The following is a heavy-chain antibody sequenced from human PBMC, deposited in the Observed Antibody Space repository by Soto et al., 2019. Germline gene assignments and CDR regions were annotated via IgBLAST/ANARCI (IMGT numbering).Heavy chain of an antibody. J-gene: IGHJ4*02. CDR2: LRYDGRNK. V-gene: IGHV3-30*04. Sequence: QVQLVESGGGVVQPGKSLRLSCTASGLTFSDSTIHWVRQAPGKGLEWVAALRYDGRNKYYADSVKGRSSISRDNTKNTLEVNARRDEDTAVYYCAREGAYSGSAFDYWGQGTLVTVSS. D-gene: IGHD6-6*01. CDR1: GLTFSDST. CDR3: AREGAYSGSAFDY.